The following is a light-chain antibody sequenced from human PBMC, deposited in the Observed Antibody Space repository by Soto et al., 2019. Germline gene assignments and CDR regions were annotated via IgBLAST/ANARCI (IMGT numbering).Light chain of an antibody. CDR3: QQYDDYPIT. CDR2: DAS. CDR1: QGIRNY. Sequence: DIQMTQSPSSLSASVGDRVTITCRASQGIRNYLNWYQQKPGKAPKLLIYDASSLETGVPPRFSGSGSGTYFTFTISSLQPEDIATYYCQQYDDYPITFGQGTRLEIK. V-gene: IGKV1-33*01. J-gene: IGKJ5*01.